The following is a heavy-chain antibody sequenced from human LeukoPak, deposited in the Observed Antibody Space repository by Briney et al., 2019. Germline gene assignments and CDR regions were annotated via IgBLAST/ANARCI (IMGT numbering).Heavy chain of an antibody. CDR2: IYYSGST. V-gene: IGHV4-59*01. CDR3: ARGAGLLPPLFDY. CDR1: GGSISSYY. D-gene: IGHD3-22*01. Sequence: SSETLSLTCTVSGGSISSYYWSWIRQPPGKGLEWIGYIYYSGSTNYNPSLKSRVTISVDTSKNQFSLKLSSVTAADTAVYYCARGAGLLPPLFDYWGQGTLVTVS. J-gene: IGHJ4*02.